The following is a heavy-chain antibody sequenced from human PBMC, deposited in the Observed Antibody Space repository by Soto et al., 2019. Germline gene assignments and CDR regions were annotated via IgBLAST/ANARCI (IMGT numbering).Heavy chain of an antibody. V-gene: IGHV4-34*01. Sequence: PSETLSLTCAVYGGSFSGYYWSWIRQPPGKGLEWIGEINHSGSTNDNPSLKSRVTISVDTSKNQFSLKLSSVTAADTAVYYCARGRRGSYLRFDPWGQGTLVTVSS. CDR3: ARGRRGSYLRFDP. CDR1: GGSFSGYY. D-gene: IGHD1-26*01. CDR2: INHSGST. J-gene: IGHJ5*02.